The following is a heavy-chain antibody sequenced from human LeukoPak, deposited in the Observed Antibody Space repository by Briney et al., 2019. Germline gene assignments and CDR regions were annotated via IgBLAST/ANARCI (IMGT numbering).Heavy chain of an antibody. CDR3: XXGGTGYSGFHDY. CDR1: YGSISNYY. J-gene: IGHJ4*02. CDR2: IYYSGST. V-gene: IGHV4-59*01. D-gene: IGHD5-12*01. Sequence: SETLSLTCTVSYGSISNYYWSWIRQPPGKGLEWIGYIYYSGSTNYNPSLKSRVTISVDTSKNQFSLTLSSVTAADTAVYYCXXGGTGYSGFHDYWGQGTLVTVSS.